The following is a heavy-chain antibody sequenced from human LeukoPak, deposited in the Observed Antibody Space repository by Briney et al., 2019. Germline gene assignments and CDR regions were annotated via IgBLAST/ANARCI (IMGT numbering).Heavy chain of an antibody. CDR1: GFTFSSYA. D-gene: IGHD3-22*01. J-gene: IGHJ4*02. CDR2: ISGSGGST. V-gene: IGHV3-23*01. CDR3: AKFPYYDSNLEYFDY. Sequence: GSLRLSCAASGFTFSSYAMSWVRQAPGKGLEWVSAISGSGGSTYYADSVKGRFTISRDNSKNTLYLQMNSLRAEDTAVYYCAKFPYYDSNLEYFDYWGQGTLVTVSS.